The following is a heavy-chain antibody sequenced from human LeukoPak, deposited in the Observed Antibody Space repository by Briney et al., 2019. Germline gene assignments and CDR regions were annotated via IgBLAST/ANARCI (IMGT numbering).Heavy chain of an antibody. CDR3: ARITYYYDSSGSTEDHLAFDI. Sequence: PSGTLSLTCAVSGGSISSSNWWSWVRQPPGKGLEWIGEIYHSGSTNYNPSLKSRVTISVDKSKNQFSLKLSSVTAADTAVYYCARITYYYDSSGSTEDHLAFDIWGQGTMVTVSS. CDR1: GGSISSSNW. D-gene: IGHD3-22*01. CDR2: IYHSGST. J-gene: IGHJ3*02. V-gene: IGHV4-4*02.